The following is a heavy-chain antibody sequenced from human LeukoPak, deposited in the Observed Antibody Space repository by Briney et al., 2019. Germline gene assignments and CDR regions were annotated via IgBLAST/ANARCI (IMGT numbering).Heavy chain of an antibody. V-gene: IGHV3-13*01. CDR1: GFTFSSYD. J-gene: IGHJ4*02. CDR2: IGTAGDT. D-gene: IGHD5-24*01. Sequence: GGSLRLSCAASGFTFSSYDMHWVRQATGKGLEWVSAIGTAGDTYYPGSVKGRFTISRENAENSLYLQMNSLRAGDTAVYYCARGGSEMATANFDYWGQGTLVTVSS. CDR3: ARGGSEMATANFDY.